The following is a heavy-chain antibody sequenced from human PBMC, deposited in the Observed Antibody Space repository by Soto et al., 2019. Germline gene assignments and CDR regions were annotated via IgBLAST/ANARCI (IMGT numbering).Heavy chain of an antibody. CDR3: ARSVATVTTSLLDY. Sequence: QLQLQESRPGLMKPSETLSLTCTVSGGSISSSSYYWGWIRQPPGKGLEWIGSIYYSGSTYYNPSLKSRVTISVDTSKNQFSLKLSSVTAADTAVYYCARSVATVTTSLLDYSGQGTLVTVSS. J-gene: IGHJ4*02. CDR1: GGSISSSSYY. D-gene: IGHD4-17*01. V-gene: IGHV4-39*01. CDR2: IYYSGST.